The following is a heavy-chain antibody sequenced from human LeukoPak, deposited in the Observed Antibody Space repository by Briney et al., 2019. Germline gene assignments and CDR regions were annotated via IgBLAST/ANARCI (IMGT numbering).Heavy chain of an antibody. V-gene: IGHV1-18*01. CDR1: GYTFTSYG. Sequence: VASVKVSCKASGYTFTSYGISWVRQAPGQGLEWMGWISAYNGNTNYAQKLQGRVTMTTDTSTSTAYMELRSLRSDDTAVYYCARVRRDGYNYYYYGMDVWGQGTTVTVSS. CDR3: ARVRRDGYNYYYYGMDV. J-gene: IGHJ6*02. CDR2: ISAYNGNT. D-gene: IGHD5-24*01.